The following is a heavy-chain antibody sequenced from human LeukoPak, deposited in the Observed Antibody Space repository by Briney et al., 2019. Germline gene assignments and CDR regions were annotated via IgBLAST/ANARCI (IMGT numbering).Heavy chain of an antibody. J-gene: IGHJ4*02. Sequence: GGSLRLSCAASGFTFDDYAMHWVRQAPGKGLEWVSGISWKNDTIGYADSVKGRFTISRDNAKNSLYLQMNSLGAEDTAVYYCARDKKSGESSEIDYWGQGTLVTVSS. CDR3: ARDKKSGESSEIDY. CDR1: GFTFDDYA. CDR2: ISWKNDTI. V-gene: IGHV3-9*01. D-gene: IGHD3-10*01.